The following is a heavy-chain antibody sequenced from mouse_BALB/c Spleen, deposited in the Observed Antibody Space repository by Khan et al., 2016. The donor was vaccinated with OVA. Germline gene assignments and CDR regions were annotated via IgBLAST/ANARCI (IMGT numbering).Heavy chain of an antibody. CDR3: ARRRGSMDY. CDR2: IFPGDDIT. J-gene: IGHJ4*01. CDR1: GYTFTNYD. Sequence: VQLKQSGTELVKPGASVKLSCKASGYTFTNYDINWVKQRPEQGLEWIGWIFPGDDITKYNEKLKGKATLTTDTSSSTAYMQLSRLTSEDSAVYFCARRRGSMDYWGQGTSVTVSS. V-gene: IGHV1-85*01.